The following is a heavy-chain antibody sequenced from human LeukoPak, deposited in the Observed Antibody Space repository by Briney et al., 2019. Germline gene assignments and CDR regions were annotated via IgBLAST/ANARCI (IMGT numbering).Heavy chain of an antibody. V-gene: IGHV4-59*01. D-gene: IGHD6-13*01. CDR1: GGSITTYY. J-gene: IGHJ4*02. Sequence: KPSETLSLTCAVSGGSITTYYWTWIRQPPGQALEWIGYIYYTGNTKYNPSLESRVTMSIDTSKNEFSLKIYSVNAADTAVYYCAREQIAAAGIVDYWGQGTLVTVSS. CDR2: IYYTGNT. CDR3: AREQIAAAGIVDY.